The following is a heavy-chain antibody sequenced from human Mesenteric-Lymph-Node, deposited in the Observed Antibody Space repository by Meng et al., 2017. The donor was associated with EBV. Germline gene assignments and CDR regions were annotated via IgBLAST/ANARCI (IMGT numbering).Heavy chain of an antibody. J-gene: IGHJ1*01. D-gene: IGHD5-12*01. Sequence: GQLVGSRGELIPPWGSLSLSCAASGFTFSRYVMSWVRQAPGKGLEWVSSISSSSSGIYYADSVRGRFTISRDNADNSLYLQMTSLKAEDTAVYYCARGGATYWGQGTLVTVSS. CDR1: GFTFSRYV. CDR3: ARGGATY. V-gene: IGHV3-21*01. CDR2: ISSSSSGI.